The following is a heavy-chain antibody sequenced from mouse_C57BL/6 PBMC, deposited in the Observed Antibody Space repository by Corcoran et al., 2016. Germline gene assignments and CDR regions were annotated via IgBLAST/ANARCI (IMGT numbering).Heavy chain of an antibody. CDR2: INPNNGGT. CDR3: ARRGSSWFAY. CDR1: EYTFTDYY. Sequence: EVPLQQSGSALVKPGASAKISCNASEYTFTDYYMNWVTQSHGKSLEWIGDINPNNGGTSYNQKFKGKATLTVDKSSSTAYMELRSLTSEDSAVYYCARRGSSWFAYWGQGTLVTVS. V-gene: IGHV1-26*01. J-gene: IGHJ3*01.